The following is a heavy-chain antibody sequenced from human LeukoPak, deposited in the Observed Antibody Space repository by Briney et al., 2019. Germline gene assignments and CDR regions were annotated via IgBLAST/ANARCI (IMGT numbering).Heavy chain of an antibody. V-gene: IGHV3-23*01. J-gene: IGHJ4*02. CDR3: AKAQDSGYDPFDY. CDR2: ISGSGGST. CDR1: GFTFSSYA. Sequence: GGSLRLSCAASGFTFSSYAMSWVRQAPGKGLEWVSAISGSGGSTYYADSVKGRFTISRDNSKNTRYLQMNSLRAEDTAVYYCAKAQDSGYDPFDYWGQGTLVTVSS. D-gene: IGHD5-12*01.